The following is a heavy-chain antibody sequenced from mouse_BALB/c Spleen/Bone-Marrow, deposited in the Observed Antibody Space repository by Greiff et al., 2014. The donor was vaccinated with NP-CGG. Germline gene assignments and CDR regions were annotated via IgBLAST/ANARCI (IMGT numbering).Heavy chain of an antibody. CDR1: GFTFRSYD. CDR2: FYPGDGST. Sequence: VQLQQSGPELVKPGALVKISCKASGFTFRSYDINWVKQRPGQGLGWIGWFYPGDGSTKYNEKFKGKATLTADKSSSTAYMQLSSLTSDNSAVYFCARSGDSSGYGFAYWGQGTLVTVSA. J-gene: IGHJ3*01. CDR3: ARSGDSSGYGFAY. D-gene: IGHD3-2*01. V-gene: IGHV1S56*01.